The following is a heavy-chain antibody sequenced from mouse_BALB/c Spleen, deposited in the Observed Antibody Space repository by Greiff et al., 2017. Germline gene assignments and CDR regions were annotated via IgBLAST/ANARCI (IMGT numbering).Heavy chain of an antibody. CDR3: AIDYDYDGDAMDY. D-gene: IGHD2-4*01. Sequence: VHVKQSGPELEKPGASVKISCKASGYSFTGYNMNWVKQSNGKSLEWIGNIDPYYGGTSYNQKFKGKATLTVDKSSSTAYMQLKSLTSEDSAVYYCAIDYDYDGDAMDYWGQGTSVTVSS. J-gene: IGHJ4*01. CDR2: IDPYYGGT. CDR1: GYSFTGYN. V-gene: IGHV1-39*01.